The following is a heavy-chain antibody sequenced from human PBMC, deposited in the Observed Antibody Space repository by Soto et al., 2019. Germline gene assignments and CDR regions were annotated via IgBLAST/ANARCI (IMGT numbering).Heavy chain of an antibody. D-gene: IGHD3-10*01. CDR1: GFTFDDYA. CDR3: AKAPGDYYYYGMDV. V-gene: IGHV3-9*01. J-gene: IGHJ6*02. CDR2: ISWNSGSI. Sequence: VPLVESGGGLVQPGRSLRLSCAASGFTFDDYAMHWVRQAPGKGLEWVSGISWNSGSIGYADSVKGRFTISRDNAKNSLYLQMNSLRAEDTALYYCAKAPGDYYYYGMDVWGQGTTVTVSS.